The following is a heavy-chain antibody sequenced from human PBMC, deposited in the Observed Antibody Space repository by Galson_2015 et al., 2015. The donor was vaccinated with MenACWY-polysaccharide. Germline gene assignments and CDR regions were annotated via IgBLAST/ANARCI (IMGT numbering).Heavy chain of an antibody. Sequence: ETLSLTCSVSRGSIIARDYCWGWIRQTPGKGLEWMGTIYFSGDTFYNPSLKGRITISLDKSRNQFSLKLTSVIAADTAVYFCAAYYASGSSFAYWGQGTLVPVSS. J-gene: IGHJ4*02. CDR3: AAYYASGSSFAY. V-gene: IGHV4-39*07. CDR1: RGSIIARDYC. D-gene: IGHD3-10*01. CDR2: IYFSGDT.